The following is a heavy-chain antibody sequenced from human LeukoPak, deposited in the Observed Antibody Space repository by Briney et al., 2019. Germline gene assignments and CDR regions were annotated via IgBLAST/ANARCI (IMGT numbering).Heavy chain of an antibody. J-gene: IGHJ3*02. CDR1: GGSISSSSHY. Sequence: SETLSLTCTISGGSISSSSHYWGWLRQTPGKGLEWIATIFYRGNTYQNPSLKSPVTISLDTSKNQFYLKLTSVTAADTAVYYCAREFINMVGGLRKRAFDIWGQGTMVTVSS. CDR2: IFYRGNT. CDR3: AREFINMVGGLRKRAFDI. D-gene: IGHD3-10*01. V-gene: IGHV4-39*07.